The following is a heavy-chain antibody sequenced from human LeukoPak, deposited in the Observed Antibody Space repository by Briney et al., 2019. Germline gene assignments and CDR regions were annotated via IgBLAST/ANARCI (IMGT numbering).Heavy chain of an antibody. J-gene: IGHJ3*02. CDR1: GGSISSYY. CDR2: IYYSGST. Sequence: SETLSLTCTVSGGSISSYYWSWLRQPPGKGLEWIGYIYYSGSTNYNPSLKSRVTISVDTSKNQFSLKLSSVTAADTAVYYCARETKSGYAFDIWGQGTMVTVSS. CDR3: ARETKSGYAFDI. D-gene: IGHD3-3*01. V-gene: IGHV4-59*01.